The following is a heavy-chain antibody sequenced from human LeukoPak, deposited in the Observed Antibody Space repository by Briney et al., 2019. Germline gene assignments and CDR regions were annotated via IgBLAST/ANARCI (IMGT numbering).Heavy chain of an antibody. CDR2: IYYSGST. CDR3: AGSVVVAANNWFDP. CDR1: GGSISSSSYY. J-gene: IGHJ5*02. Sequence: SETLSLTCTVSGGSISSSSYYWGWIRQPPGKGLEWIGSIYYSGSTYYNPSLKSRVTISVDTSKNQFSLKLSSVTAADTAVYYCAGSVVVAANNWFDPWGQGTLVTVSS. V-gene: IGHV4-39*01. D-gene: IGHD2-15*01.